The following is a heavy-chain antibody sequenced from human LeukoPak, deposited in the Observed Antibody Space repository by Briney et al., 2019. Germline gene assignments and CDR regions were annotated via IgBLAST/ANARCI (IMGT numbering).Heavy chain of an antibody. CDR2: ISGSGGST. D-gene: IGHD2-15*01. CDR3: ATIVGYCSGGTCYSFAY. Sequence: PGGSLRLSCAASGFTFSSYAMSWVRQAPGKGLEWVSAISGSGGSTYYADSVKGRFTISRDNSKNTLYLQMNSLRAEDTAVYYFATIVGYCSGGTCYSFAYWAQEPLVTVPS. V-gene: IGHV3-23*01. CDR1: GFTFSSYA. J-gene: IGHJ4*02.